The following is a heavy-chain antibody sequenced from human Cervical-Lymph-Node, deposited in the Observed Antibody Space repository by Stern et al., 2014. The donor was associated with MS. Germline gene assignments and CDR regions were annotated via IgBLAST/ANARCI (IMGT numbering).Heavy chain of an antibody. CDR3: ARDRDFSSWGDFDY. CDR2: ILPKTGDT. Sequence: QVQLGQSEAEVKSPGASVKVSCKASGYPFAGYHVQWVRQAPGQGLERMGWILPKTGDTNYAQKFQGRVSMTGDTSISTAYMELSGLTFDDTATYYCARDRDFSSWGDFDYWGQGTLVTVSP. V-gene: IGHV1-2*02. D-gene: IGHD6-13*01. CDR1: GYPFAGYH. J-gene: IGHJ4*02.